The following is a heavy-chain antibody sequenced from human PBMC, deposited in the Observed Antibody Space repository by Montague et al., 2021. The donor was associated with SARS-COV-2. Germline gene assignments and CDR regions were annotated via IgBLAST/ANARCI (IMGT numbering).Heavy chain of an antibody. D-gene: IGHD1-26*01. CDR2: VLSSGST. J-gene: IGHJ4*02. CDR3: ARSTVGTSYFDY. CDR1: GGSIFSNSFY. Sequence: SETLSLTCTVSGGSIFSNSFYWGWIRQSPGQGLEWIGSVLSSGSTFYNPSLRSRVTMSEDMSKNQFSLKLMSVTAADTAVYYCARSTVGTSYFDYWGQGTLVTVSS. V-gene: IGHV4-39*01.